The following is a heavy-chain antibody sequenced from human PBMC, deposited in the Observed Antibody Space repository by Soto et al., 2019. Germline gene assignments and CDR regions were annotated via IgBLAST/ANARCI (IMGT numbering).Heavy chain of an antibody. Sequence: GGSLRLSCAASGFTLSTYRVNWVRQAPGKGLEWVSSISASSAQIHYADSVRGRFTISKDNAKNSLYLQMDSLRAEDTAVYFCARLEGLATISYYFDFWGPGALVTVSS. CDR3: ARLEGLATISYYFDF. V-gene: IGHV3-21*01. CDR1: GFTLSTYR. J-gene: IGHJ4*02. CDR2: ISASSAQI. D-gene: IGHD3-9*01.